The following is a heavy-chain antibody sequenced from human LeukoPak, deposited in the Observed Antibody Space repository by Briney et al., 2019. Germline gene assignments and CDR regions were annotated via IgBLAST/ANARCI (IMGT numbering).Heavy chain of an antibody. CDR3: ASGYSYGQYYFDY. CDR2: IIPIFGTA. Sequence: SVKVSCKASGGTFSSYAISWVRQAPGQGLEWMGRIIPIFGTANYAQKFQGRVTITTDESASTAYMELSSLRSEDTAVYYCASGYSYGQYYFDYWGQGTLVTVSS. V-gene: IGHV1-69*05. D-gene: IGHD5-18*01. CDR1: GGTFSSYA. J-gene: IGHJ4*02.